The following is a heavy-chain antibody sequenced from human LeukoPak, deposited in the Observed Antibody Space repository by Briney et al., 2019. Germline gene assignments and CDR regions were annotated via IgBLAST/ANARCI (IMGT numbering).Heavy chain of an antibody. CDR1: GFTFSSYA. CDR2: ISSSGSTI. D-gene: IGHD6-19*01. J-gene: IGHJ5*02. V-gene: IGHV3-48*03. CDR3: ARGLYASGWYGPRGLTNWFDP. Sequence: GGSLRLSCAASGFTFSSYAMSWVRQAPGKGLEWVSYISSSGSTIYYADSVKGRFTISRDNAKNSLYLQMNSLRAEDTAVYYCARGLYASGWYGPRGLTNWFDPWGQGTLVTVSS.